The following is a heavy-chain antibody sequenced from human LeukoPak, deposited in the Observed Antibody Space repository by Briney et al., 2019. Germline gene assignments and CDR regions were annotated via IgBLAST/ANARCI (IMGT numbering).Heavy chain of an antibody. CDR1: GFTFSSYS. CDR3: AKDHGGIVAAAGNFDY. D-gene: IGHD6-13*01. CDR2: RRYDGSNK. J-gene: IGHJ4*02. V-gene: IGHV3-30*02. Sequence: PGGSLRLSCAASGFTFSSYSMNWVRQAPGKGLVWVAFRRYDGSNKYYADSVKGRFTICRDNSKNTLYLQMNSLRAEDTAVYYCAKDHGGIVAAAGNFDYWGQGTLVTVSS.